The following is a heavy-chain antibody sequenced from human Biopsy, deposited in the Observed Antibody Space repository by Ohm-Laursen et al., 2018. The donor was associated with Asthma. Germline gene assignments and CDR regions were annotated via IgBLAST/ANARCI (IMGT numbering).Heavy chain of an antibody. D-gene: IGHD6-6*01. J-gene: IGHJ6*02. Sequence: SQTLSLTCAVSGGSISSGGYCTWIRQPPGKGLEWIGYISHSGSTYFNPSLKSRVTISLDRTKSQFSLKLGSVTAADTALYYCARAQAAQYYYGMDVWGQGTTVIVSS. CDR1: GGSISSGGYC. V-gene: IGHV4-30-2*01. CDR3: ARAQAAQYYYGMDV. CDR2: ISHSGST.